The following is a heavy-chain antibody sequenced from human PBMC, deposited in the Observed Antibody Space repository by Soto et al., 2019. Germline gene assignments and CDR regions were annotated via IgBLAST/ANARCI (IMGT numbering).Heavy chain of an antibody. Sequence: QVQLVQSGAEVKKPGASVTVSCKTSGYTFSNYGINWVRQAPGQGLEWMGWISGYNGNTNYAQTVQGRVTTNTDTSTGPVYMELRSLKSDDTAISYCSGFIMVGGWFDPNYYHGMDVWGQGTTVTVSS. D-gene: IGHD6-19*01. CDR3: SGFIMVGGWFDPNYYHGMDV. J-gene: IGHJ6*02. CDR1: GYTFSNYG. V-gene: IGHV1-18*01. CDR2: ISGYNGNT.